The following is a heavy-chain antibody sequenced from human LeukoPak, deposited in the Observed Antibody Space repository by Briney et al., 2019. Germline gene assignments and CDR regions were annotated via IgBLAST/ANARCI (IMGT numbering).Heavy chain of an antibody. CDR3: ARGGYDFWSGYYTGNWFDP. J-gene: IGHJ5*02. Sequence: ASVKVSCKASGYTFTSYGISWVRQAPGQGLEWMGWISAYNGNTNYAQKLQGRVTVTTDTSTSTAYMELRSLRSDDTAVYYCARGGYDFWSGYYTGNWFDPWGQGTLVTVSS. D-gene: IGHD3-3*01. CDR1: GYTFTSYG. V-gene: IGHV1-18*01. CDR2: ISAYNGNT.